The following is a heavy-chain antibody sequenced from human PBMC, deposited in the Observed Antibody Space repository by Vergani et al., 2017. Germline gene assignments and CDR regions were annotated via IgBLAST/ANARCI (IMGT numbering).Heavy chain of an antibody. Sequence: EVQLVESGGGLVKPGGSLRLSCAASGFSFRSYSMNGVRQAPGKGLEWVASISGSSSYVFYRDSVEGRFTITRDNAKKSVYLQMNSLRAEDTAMYFCARGLWDCTHIRCSPPSYWGQGTQVTVSS. V-gene: IGHV3-21*02. D-gene: IGHD2-8*01. CDR1: GFSFRSYS. CDR3: ARGLWDCTHIRCSPPSY. CDR2: ISGSSSYV. J-gene: IGHJ4*02.